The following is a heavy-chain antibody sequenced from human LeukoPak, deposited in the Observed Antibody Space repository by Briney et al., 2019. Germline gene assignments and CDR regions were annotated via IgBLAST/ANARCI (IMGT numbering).Heavy chain of an antibody. Sequence: ASETLSLTCAVSGVSISSGGYSWSWIRQPPGKGLEWIGYIYYSGSTYYNPSLKSRVTISVDTSKNQFSLKLSSVTAADTAVYYCARKVAHTYYYGSGRTSGAFDIWGQGTMVTVSS. J-gene: IGHJ3*02. D-gene: IGHD3-10*01. V-gene: IGHV4-31*11. CDR3: ARKVAHTYYYGSGRTSGAFDI. CDR2: IYYSGST. CDR1: GVSISSGGYS.